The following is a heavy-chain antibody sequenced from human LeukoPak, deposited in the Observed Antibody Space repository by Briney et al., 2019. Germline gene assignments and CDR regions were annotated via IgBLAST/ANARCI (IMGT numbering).Heavy chain of an antibody. CDR2: ISPYNGNT. J-gene: IGHJ6*03. CDR3: AREINYYYYYYMDV. CDR1: GYTFTSHG. Sequence: ASVKVSCKASGYTFTSHGLSWVRQAPGQGLECMGWISPYNGNTHYVQNFQGRVTMTRNTSISTAYMELSSLRSEDTAVYYCAREINYYYYYYMDVWGKGTTVTISS. V-gene: IGHV1-18*01.